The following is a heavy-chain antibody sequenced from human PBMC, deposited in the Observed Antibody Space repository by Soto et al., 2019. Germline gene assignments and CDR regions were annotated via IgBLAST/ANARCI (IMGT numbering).Heavy chain of an antibody. CDR1: GGSISSRSYY. Sequence: SETLSLTCTVSGGSISSRSYYWGWIRQPPGKGLEWIGSIYYSGSTYYNPSLKSRVTISVDTSKNQFSLKLSSVTAADTAVYYCARHDDAAGISARPGMFDPWGQGTLVTVSS. V-gene: IGHV4-39*01. D-gene: IGHD6-6*01. J-gene: IGHJ5*02. CDR3: ARHDDAAGISARPGMFDP. CDR2: IYYSGST.